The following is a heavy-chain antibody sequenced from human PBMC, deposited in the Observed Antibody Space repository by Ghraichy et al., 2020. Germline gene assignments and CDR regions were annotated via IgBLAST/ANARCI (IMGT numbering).Heavy chain of an antibody. CDR1: GFTVSSNY. CDR2: IYSGGST. V-gene: IGHV3-53*01. J-gene: IGHJ6*02. Sequence: GGSLRLSCAASGFTVSSNYMSWVRQAPGKGLEWVSVIYSGGSTYYADSVKGRFTISRDNSKNTLYLQMNSLRAEDTAVYYCARARLSSGMDVWGQGTTVTVSS. CDR3: ARARLSSGMDV.